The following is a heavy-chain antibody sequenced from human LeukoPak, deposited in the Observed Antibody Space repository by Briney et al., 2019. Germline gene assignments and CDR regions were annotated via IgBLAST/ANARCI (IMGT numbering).Heavy chain of an antibody. J-gene: IGHJ5*02. CDR1: GDSVSRNNVA. D-gene: IGHD5-18*01. V-gene: IGHV6-1*01. CDR3: AGYSYGVRPS. CDR2: TYYRSQWYS. Sequence: SQTLSLACAISGDSVSRNNVAWNWIRQSPSRGLEWLGRTYYRSQWYSDYAESVKGRITINPDTSKNQFSLHLNSVTPEDTAVYYCAGYSYGVRPSWGQGTLVTVSS.